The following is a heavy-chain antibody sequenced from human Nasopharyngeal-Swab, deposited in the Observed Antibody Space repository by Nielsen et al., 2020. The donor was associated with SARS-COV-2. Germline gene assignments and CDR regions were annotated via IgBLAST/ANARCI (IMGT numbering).Heavy chain of an antibody. CDR1: GFTFSSYD. CDR3: AREAMVRGKPTIYYYYGMDV. V-gene: IGHV3-13*01. Sequence: GESLKISCAASGFTFSSYDMHWVRQATGKGLEWVSAIGTAGDTYYPGSVKGRFTISRENAKNSLYLQMNSLRAEDTAVYYCAREAMVRGKPTIYYYYGMDVWGQGTTVTVSS. CDR2: IGTAGDT. J-gene: IGHJ6*02. D-gene: IGHD3-10*01.